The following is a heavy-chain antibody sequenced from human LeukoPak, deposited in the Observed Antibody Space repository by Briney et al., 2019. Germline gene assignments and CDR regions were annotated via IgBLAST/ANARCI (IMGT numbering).Heavy chain of an antibody. CDR3: ARVAGDNWNYGYYYYYMDV. J-gene: IGHJ6*03. CDR2: INHSGST. Sequence: TSETLSLTCAVYGGSFSGYYWSWIRQPPGKGLEWIGEINHSGSTNLNPSLKSRVTISVDTSKNQFSLKLSSVTAADTAVYYCARVAGDNWNYGYYYYYMDVWGKGTTVTVSS. D-gene: IGHD1-7*01. CDR1: GGSFSGYY. V-gene: IGHV4-34*01.